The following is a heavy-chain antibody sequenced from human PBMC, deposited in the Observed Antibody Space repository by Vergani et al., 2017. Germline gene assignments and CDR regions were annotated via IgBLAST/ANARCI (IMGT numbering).Heavy chain of an antibody. J-gene: IGHJ4*02. D-gene: IGHD4-17*01. CDR2: IWYDGGNK. V-gene: IGHV3-33*01. CDR1: GFSFRSYG. CDR3: ARDGAETTGTTLPAGF. Sequence: QVQLVESGGGVVQPGRSLRLSCAASGFSFRSYGMHWVRQAPGKGLEWVAVIWYDGGNKYYADSVQGRFTISRDNSKNTLYLQMNRLRAEDTAVYYCARDGAETTGTTLPAGFWGQGTLVTVSS.